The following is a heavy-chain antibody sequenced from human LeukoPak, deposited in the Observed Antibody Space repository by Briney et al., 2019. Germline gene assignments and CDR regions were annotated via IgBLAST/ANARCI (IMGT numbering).Heavy chain of an antibody. Sequence: GGSLRLACAASGFTFSSYGMHWVRQAPGKGLEWVAFIRYDGSNKYYADSVKGRFTISRDNAKNSLYLQMNSLRAEDTAVYYCARHLYYDFWSGYVGPLDYWGQGTLVTVSS. V-gene: IGHV3-30*02. D-gene: IGHD3-3*01. J-gene: IGHJ4*02. CDR1: GFTFSSYG. CDR2: IRYDGSNK. CDR3: ARHLYYDFWSGYVGPLDY.